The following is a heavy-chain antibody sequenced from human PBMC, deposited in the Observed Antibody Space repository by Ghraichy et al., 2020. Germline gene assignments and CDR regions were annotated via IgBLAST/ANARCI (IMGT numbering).Heavy chain of an antibody. CDR1: GFTFSSYA. Sequence: GESLNISCAASGFTFSSYAMSWVRQAPGKGLEWVSAISGSGGSTYYADSVKGRFTISRDNSKNTLYLQMNSLRAEDTAVYYCARSGGFHYYYYGMDVWGQGTTLTVSS. V-gene: IGHV3-23*01. CDR3: ARSGGFHYYYYGMDV. CDR2: ISGSGGST. J-gene: IGHJ6*02. D-gene: IGHD3-3*01.